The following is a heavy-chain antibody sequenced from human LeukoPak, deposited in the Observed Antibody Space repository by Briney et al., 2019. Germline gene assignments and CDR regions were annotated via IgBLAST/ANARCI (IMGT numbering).Heavy chain of an antibody. CDR3: ARLWYLPQYYFDY. CDR2: IHFTGKT. Sequence: SETLSLTCTVSGGSMTISTDYWAWVRQPPGKGLEWIGAIHFTGKTYYNVPLKSRVTISIDTSKNQFSLNLTSVTAADTAVYYCARLWYLPQYYFDYWALRTLVTVSS. J-gene: IGHJ4*02. D-gene: IGHD6-13*01. V-gene: IGHV4-39*01. CDR1: GGSMTISTDY.